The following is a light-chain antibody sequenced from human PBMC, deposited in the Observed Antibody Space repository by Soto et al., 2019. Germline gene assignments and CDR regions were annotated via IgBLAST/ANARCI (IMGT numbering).Light chain of an antibody. CDR3: QHYYSPPLT. CDR2: WAS. CDR1: QSVLYSSNNKNY. Sequence: DIVMTQSPDSMAVSLGERATINCKSSQSVLYSSNNKNYLAWYQQKPGQPPKLLIYWASTRESGVPDRFSGSGSGTDFTLTISSLQAEDVAVYYCQHYYSPPLTFVHGTKVEIK. J-gene: IGKJ1*01. V-gene: IGKV4-1*01.